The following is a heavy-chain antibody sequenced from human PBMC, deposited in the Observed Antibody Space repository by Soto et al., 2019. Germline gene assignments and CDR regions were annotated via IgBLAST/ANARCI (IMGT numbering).Heavy chain of an antibody. J-gene: IGHJ6*02. Sequence: QVQLQQWGAGLLKPSETLSLTCAVYGGSFSGYYWSWIRQPPGQGLEWIGEINHSGRTNYNPYLKSRVTISVDTSKNQFSLKLSSVTAADTAVYYCARVFEYYYYSGMDVWGQGTTVTVSS. CDR3: ARVFEYYYYSGMDV. CDR1: GGSFSGYY. CDR2: INHSGRT. V-gene: IGHV4-34*01.